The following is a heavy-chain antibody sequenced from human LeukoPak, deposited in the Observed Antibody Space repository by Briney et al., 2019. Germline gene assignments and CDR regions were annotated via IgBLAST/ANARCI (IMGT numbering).Heavy chain of an antibody. J-gene: IGHJ5*02. CDR3: ARITRTNWFDP. D-gene: IGHD3-16*01. Sequence: GGSLRLSCAASGFTFGDYAMHWVRQAPGKGLEWVSGISWNSGSIGYADSVKGRFTISRDNAKNSLYLQMNSLRAEDTAVYYCARITRTNWFDPWGQGTLVTVSS. CDR2: ISWNSGSI. V-gene: IGHV3-9*01. CDR1: GFTFGDYA.